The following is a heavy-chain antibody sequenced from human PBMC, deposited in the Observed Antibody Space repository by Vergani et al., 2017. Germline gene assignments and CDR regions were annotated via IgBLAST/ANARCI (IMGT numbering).Heavy chain of an antibody. D-gene: IGHD2-21*01. CDR1: GGSMSDFY. CDR3: ARGNCGVNCPKYNWLAP. CDR2: IYPNGNG. V-gene: IGHV4-4*07. Sequence: QVQLQESGPGLVKPSETLSVTCIVSGGSMSDFYWTWIRQPAGRGLEWIGRIYPNGNGNYNESLRSRLTMSIDTSRSQFSLSLSSVTAADTAVYYCARGNCGVNCPKYNWLAPWGRGILVTVSS. J-gene: IGHJ5*02.